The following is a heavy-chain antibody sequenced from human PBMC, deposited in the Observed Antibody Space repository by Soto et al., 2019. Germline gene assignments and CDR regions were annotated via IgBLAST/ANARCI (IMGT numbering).Heavy chain of an antibody. Sequence: GGSLRLSCAASGVTFSSYSMNWVRQAPGKGLGWVSYISSSSSTIYYADSVKGRFTISRDNAKNSLYLQMNSLRAEDTAVYYCARDKGRSPLDYWGQGTLVTVSS. V-gene: IGHV3-48*01. J-gene: IGHJ4*02. CDR3: ARDKGRSPLDY. CDR2: ISSSSSTI. D-gene: IGHD2-15*01. CDR1: GVTFSSYS.